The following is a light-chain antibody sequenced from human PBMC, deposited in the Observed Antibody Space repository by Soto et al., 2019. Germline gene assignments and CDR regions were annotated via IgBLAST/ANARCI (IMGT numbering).Light chain of an antibody. Sequence: EIVLTQSPGTLSLSPGERATLSSRASQTVSSIYLPWYQQKPGQAPRLLIYGASNRATGIPDRFGGSGSGTGFTLTISRLEPEDFAVYYCLHYGSSPKWTFGQGTKVEIK. J-gene: IGKJ1*01. CDR1: QTVSSIY. V-gene: IGKV3-20*01. CDR2: GAS. CDR3: LHYGSSPKWT.